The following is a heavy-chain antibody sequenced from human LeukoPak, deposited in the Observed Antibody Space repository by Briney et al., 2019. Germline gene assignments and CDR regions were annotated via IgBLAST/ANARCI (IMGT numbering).Heavy chain of an antibody. CDR2: IYYSGST. V-gene: IGHV4-59*01. D-gene: IGHD1-14*01. J-gene: IGHJ5*02. CDR3: ARAGKGVRNWFDP. CDR1: GGSISSYY. Sequence: SETLSLTCTVSGGSISSYYWSWIRQPPGKGLEWIGYIYYSGSTNYNPSLKSRVTISVDTSKNQFSLKLSSVTAADTAVYYCARAGKGVRNWFDPWGQGTQVTVSS.